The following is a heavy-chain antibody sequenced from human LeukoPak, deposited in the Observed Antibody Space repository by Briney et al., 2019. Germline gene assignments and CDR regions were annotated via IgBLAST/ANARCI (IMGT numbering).Heavy chain of an antibody. V-gene: IGHV3-7*03. CDR2: INHNGNVN. J-gene: IGHJ6*02. CDR1: GFTVSSSY. Sequence: PGGSLRLSCAASGFTVSSSYMNWVRQAPGKGLEWVASINHNGNVNYYVDSVKGRFTISRDNAKNSLYLQMSNLRAEDTAVYFCARGGGLDVWGQGATVTVSS. CDR3: ARGGGLDV. D-gene: IGHD3-16*01.